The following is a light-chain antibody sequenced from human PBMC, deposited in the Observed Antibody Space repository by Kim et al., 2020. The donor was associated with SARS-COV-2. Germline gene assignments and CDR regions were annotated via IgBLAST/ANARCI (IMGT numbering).Light chain of an antibody. J-gene: IGLJ3*02. CDR3: SSYAGRNNWV. CDR2: EVS. Sequence: GQSVTISCTGTSSDVGGTNYVSWYQQHPGKAPKVMIYEVSKRPSGVPDRFSGSKSGNTASLTVSGLQADDEADYYCSSYAGRNNWVFGGGTQMTVL. CDR1: SSDVGGTNY. V-gene: IGLV2-8*01.